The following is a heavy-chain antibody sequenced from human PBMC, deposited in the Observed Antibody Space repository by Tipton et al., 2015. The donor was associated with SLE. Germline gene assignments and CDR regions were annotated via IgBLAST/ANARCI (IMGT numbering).Heavy chain of an antibody. Sequence: TLSLTCAVYGGSFRGYHWTWIRQPPGQGLEWIGEIADSGSTYYSPSLKSRVTISVDTSKNQFSLKLRSVTAADTAVYYCAGAWQGYCSGGTCYVLDYWGQGTLVTVSS. D-gene: IGHD2-15*01. CDR3: AGAWQGYCSGGTCYVLDY. V-gene: IGHV4-34*01. CDR1: GGSFRGYH. CDR2: IADSGST. J-gene: IGHJ4*02.